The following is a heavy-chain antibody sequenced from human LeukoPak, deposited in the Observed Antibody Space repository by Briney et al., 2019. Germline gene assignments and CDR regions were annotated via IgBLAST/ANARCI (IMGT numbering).Heavy chain of an antibody. CDR3: VIWGDYDVLTGYYVPDY. D-gene: IGHD3-9*01. V-gene: IGHV3-23*01. Sequence: GGSLRLSCVASGFTLSNYAMSWVRQAPGKGLECVSAITGSGTNRYYADSLKGRFTTSRDNSNNTVFLQMNSMRHEDTAIYYCVIWGDYDVLTGYYVPDYWGQGTLVTVAS. CDR2: ITGSGTNR. J-gene: IGHJ4*02. CDR1: GFTLSNYA.